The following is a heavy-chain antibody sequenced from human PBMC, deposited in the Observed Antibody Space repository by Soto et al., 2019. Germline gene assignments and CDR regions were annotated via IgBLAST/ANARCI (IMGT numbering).Heavy chain of an antibody. Sequence: GASVKVSCKASGYTFTSYGISWVRQAPGQGLEWMGWISAYNGNTNYAQKLQGRVTMTTDTSTSTAYMELRSLRSDDTAVYYCARDRSIRSGSYYRGVNYYGMDVCGQGTTVTVSS. J-gene: IGHJ6*02. CDR2: ISAYNGNT. CDR1: GYTFTSYG. CDR3: ARDRSIRSGSYYRGVNYYGMDV. D-gene: IGHD3-10*01. V-gene: IGHV1-18*01.